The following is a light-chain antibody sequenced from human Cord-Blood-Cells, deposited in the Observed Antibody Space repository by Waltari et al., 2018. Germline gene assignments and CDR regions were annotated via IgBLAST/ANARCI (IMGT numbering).Light chain of an antibody. Sequence: DIQMTQSPSSLSASVGVRVTITCRASPSISSWLAWYPQKPGKAPKLLIYDTSSLESGVPTRFSGSGSGTEFTLTISSLQPDDFATYYCQQYNSFTFGGGTKVEIK. CDR2: DTS. CDR1: PSISSW. J-gene: IGKJ4*01. CDR3: QQYNSFT. V-gene: IGKV1-5*01.